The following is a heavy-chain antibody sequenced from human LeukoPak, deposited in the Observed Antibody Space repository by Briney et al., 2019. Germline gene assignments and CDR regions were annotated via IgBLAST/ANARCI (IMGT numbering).Heavy chain of an antibody. D-gene: IGHD3-3*01. J-gene: IGHJ4*02. Sequence: GGSLRLSCAASGFTFSSYGMHWVRQAPGKGLEWVAFIRYVGSNKYYADSVKGRFTISRDNSKNTLYLQMNSLRAEDTAVYYCAKERPDFWSGYYTIRLDYWGQGTLVTVSS. CDR2: IRYVGSNK. V-gene: IGHV3-30*02. CDR1: GFTFSSYG. CDR3: AKERPDFWSGYYTIRLDY.